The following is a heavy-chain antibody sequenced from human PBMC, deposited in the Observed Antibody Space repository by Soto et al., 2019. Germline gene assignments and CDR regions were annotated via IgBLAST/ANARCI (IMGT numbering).Heavy chain of an antibody. J-gene: IGHJ4*02. CDR1: GGSIRSYY. D-gene: IGHD4-17*01. CDR3: ARLGTPVAPFDY. CDR2: IYYSGST. V-gene: IGHV4-59*08. Sequence: QVQLQESGPGLVEPSETLSLTCTVSGGSIRSYYWSWIRQPPGKGLEWIGNIYYSGSTNYNPSLKSRVTLSVDTSKNPFSLKLSSVTAADTAVYYCARLGTPVAPFDYWGQGTLVTVSS.